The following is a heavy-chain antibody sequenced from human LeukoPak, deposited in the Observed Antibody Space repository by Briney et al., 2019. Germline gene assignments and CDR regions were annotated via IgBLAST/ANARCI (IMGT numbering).Heavy chain of an antibody. CDR1: GFTFSRYS. CDR3: ASRNQYCGGDCFWAFDI. D-gene: IGHD2-21*02. Sequence: GSLRLSCGASGFTFSRYSMNWVRQAPGKGLEWVSSISSSGNYIYYADSVKGRFTISRDNAKNSLYLQMNSLRAEDTAVYYCASRNQYCGGDCFWAFDIWGQGTMVTVSS. CDR2: ISSSGNYI. V-gene: IGHV3-21*01. J-gene: IGHJ3*02.